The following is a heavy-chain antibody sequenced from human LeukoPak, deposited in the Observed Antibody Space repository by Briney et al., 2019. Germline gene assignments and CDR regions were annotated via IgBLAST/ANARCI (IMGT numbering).Heavy chain of an antibody. V-gene: IGHV4-61*02. J-gene: IGHJ4*02. CDR1: GGSISSGSYY. CDR3: ARGSYYDSSGYYSIGVVDY. CDR2: IYTSGST. Sequence: SQTLSLTCTVSGGSISSGSYYWSWIRQPAGKGLEWIGRIYTSGSTNYNPSLKSRVTISVDTSKNQFSLKLSSVTAADTAVYYCARGSYYDSSGYYSIGVVDYWGQGTLVTVSS. D-gene: IGHD3-22*01.